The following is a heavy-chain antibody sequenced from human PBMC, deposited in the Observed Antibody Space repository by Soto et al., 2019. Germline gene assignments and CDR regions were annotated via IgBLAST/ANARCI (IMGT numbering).Heavy chain of an antibody. Sequence: QVQLAQSGAEERKPGASVKVSCEATGYTFTAYAMHWVRQAPGQRLAWMGWINPANGNTKYSQKFRGRLTITSEMSANTVYVELNSLTSEDTAMYYCTRWAISPYGGLIGPFDYWGQGNLVTVSS. CDR3: TRWAISPYGGLIGPFDY. CDR2: INPANGNT. D-gene: IGHD3-16*02. CDR1: GYTFTAYA. V-gene: IGHV1-3*05. J-gene: IGHJ4*02.